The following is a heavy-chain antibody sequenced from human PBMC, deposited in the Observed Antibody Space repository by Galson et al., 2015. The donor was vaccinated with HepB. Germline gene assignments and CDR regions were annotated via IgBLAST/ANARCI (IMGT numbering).Heavy chain of an antibody. J-gene: IGHJ2*01. CDR3: ARLTSYYYDSSAYYQGGYFNL. CDR1: GGSISSYY. Sequence: SETLSLTCTVSGGSISSYYWSWIRQTPGRGLEWIGYISDSGNINQNPSLKGRVTISVDMSRSQFSLKLNSVTAADTAVYYCARLTSYYYDSSAYYQGGYFNLWGRGALVTVSS. CDR2: ISDSGNI. D-gene: IGHD3-22*01. V-gene: IGHV4-59*08.